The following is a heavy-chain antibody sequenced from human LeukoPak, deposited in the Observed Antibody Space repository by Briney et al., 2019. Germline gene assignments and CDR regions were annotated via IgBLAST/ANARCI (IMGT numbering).Heavy chain of an antibody. CDR3: ARLTDCGGDCYPPYFDY. V-gene: IGHV6-1*01. J-gene: IGHJ4*02. Sequence: SQTLSLTCAISGDSVSSNSAAWNWIRQSRSRGLEWLGRTYYRSKWYNDYAVSVKSRITINPDTSKNQFSLKLSSVTAADTAVYYCARLTDCGGDCYPPYFDYWGQGTLVTVSS. CDR1: GDSVSSNSAA. D-gene: IGHD2-21*01. CDR2: TYYRSKWYN.